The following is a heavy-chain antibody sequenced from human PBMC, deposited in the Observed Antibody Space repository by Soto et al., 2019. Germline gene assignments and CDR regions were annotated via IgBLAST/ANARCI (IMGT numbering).Heavy chain of an antibody. V-gene: IGHV1-69*04. CDR3: ARDGKAAGKKNWFDP. D-gene: IGHD6-13*01. Sequence: SVKVSCKASGGTFSSYTISWVRQAPGQGLEWMGRIIPILGITNYAQKFQGRVTITADKSTSTAYMELSSLRSEDTAVYYCARDGKAAGKKNWFDPWGQGTLVTVSS. CDR2: IIPILGIT. CDR1: GGTFSSYT. J-gene: IGHJ5*02.